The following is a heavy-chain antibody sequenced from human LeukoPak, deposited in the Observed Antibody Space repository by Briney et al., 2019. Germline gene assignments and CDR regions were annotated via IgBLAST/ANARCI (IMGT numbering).Heavy chain of an antibody. V-gene: IGHV4-59*11. CDR3: ARGGWLKFNYFDY. Sequence: SETLSLTCTVSGGSITGHYWSWIRQPPGKGLEWIGYILYSGSTNYNPSLKSRVAMSVDTSKNQFSLKLHSVTTADTAVYYCARGGWLKFNYFDYWGQGALVTVSS. D-gene: IGHD5-24*01. CDR2: ILYSGST. J-gene: IGHJ4*02. CDR1: GGSITGHY.